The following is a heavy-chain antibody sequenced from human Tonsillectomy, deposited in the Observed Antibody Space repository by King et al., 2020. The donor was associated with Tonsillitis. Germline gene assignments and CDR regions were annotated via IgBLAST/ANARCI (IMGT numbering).Heavy chain of an antibody. J-gene: IGHJ5*02. D-gene: IGHD2-15*01. CDR3: ARSARTCERRRWSILHSSSGGRPSHGGFDP. V-gene: IGHV4-34*01. Sequence: VQLQQWGAGLLKPSETLSLTCAVYGGSFSGYYWSWIRQPPGKGLEWVGEINHSGSTNYNPSLKSRGTISVNTSKNQFSLKLSSVTAADTAVYYFARSARTCERRRWSILHSSSGGRPSHGGFDPWGQGTLVTVSS. CDR2: INHSGST. CDR1: GGSFSGYY.